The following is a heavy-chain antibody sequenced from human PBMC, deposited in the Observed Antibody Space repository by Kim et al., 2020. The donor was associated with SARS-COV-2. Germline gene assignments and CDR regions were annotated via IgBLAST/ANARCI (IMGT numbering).Heavy chain of an antibody. CDR3: ARARSITMIGGVIDAFDI. D-gene: IGHD3-22*01. Sequence: KSRVTISVDTSKSQFSLKLSAVTAADTAVYYCARARSITMIGGVIDAFDIWGQGKMVTVSS. V-gene: IGHV4-30-2*05. J-gene: IGHJ3*02.